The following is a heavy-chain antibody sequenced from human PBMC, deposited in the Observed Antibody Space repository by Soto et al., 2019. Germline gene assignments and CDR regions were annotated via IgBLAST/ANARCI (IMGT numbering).Heavy chain of an antibody. J-gene: IGHJ4*02. Sequence: QVQLQESGPGLVKPSQTLSLTCTVSGGSISSGDYYWSWIRQPPEKGLEWIGYIYYSGSTYYNPSLKSRVTISVDRSTTQLSLKLSSVTAADTAVYYCARLTPGYSTGWFIDYWGQGTLVTVSS. V-gene: IGHV4-30-4*01. CDR3: ARLTPGYSTGWFIDY. CDR1: GGSISSGDYY. D-gene: IGHD6-19*01. CDR2: IYYSGST.